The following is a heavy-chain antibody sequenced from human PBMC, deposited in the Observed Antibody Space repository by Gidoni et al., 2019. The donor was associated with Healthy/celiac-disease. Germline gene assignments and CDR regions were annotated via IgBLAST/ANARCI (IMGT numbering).Heavy chain of an antibody. CDR2: IIPILGIA. Sequence: VKVSCKASGGTFSSYAISWVRQAPGQGLEWMGRIIPILGIANYAQKFQGRVTITEDKSTSTAYMELSSLRSEDTAVYYCARELEVVVITKGYYFDYWGQGTLVTVSS. CDR1: GGTFSSYA. J-gene: IGHJ4*02. D-gene: IGHD3-22*01. V-gene: IGHV1-69*04. CDR3: ARELEVVVITKGYYFDY.